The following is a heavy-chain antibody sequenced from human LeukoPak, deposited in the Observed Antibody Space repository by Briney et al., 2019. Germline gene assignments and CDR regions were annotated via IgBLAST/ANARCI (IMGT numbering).Heavy chain of an antibody. CDR2: ISSNGGST. Sequence: GGSLRLSCSASGFTFSSYAMHWVRQAPGKGLECVSAISSNGGSTYYADSVKGRFTISRDNSKNTLYLQMSSLRAEDTAVYYCVKGYCSSTSCYVGHFDYWGQGTLVTVSS. J-gene: IGHJ4*02. D-gene: IGHD2-2*01. CDR3: VKGYCSSTSCYVGHFDY. CDR1: GFTFSSYA. V-gene: IGHV3-64D*06.